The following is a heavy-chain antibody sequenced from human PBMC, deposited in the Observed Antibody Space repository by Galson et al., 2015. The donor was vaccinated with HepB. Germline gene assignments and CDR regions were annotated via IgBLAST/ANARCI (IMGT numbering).Heavy chain of an antibody. Sequence: SCKASGYTFTSYGMHWVRQAPGKGLEWVAVISYDGSNKYYADSVKGRFTISRDNSKNTLYLQMNSLRAEDTAVYYCAKGAGRRGDYFDYWGQGTLVTVSS. D-gene: IGHD6-19*01. CDR3: AKGAGRRGDYFDY. V-gene: IGHV3-30*18. J-gene: IGHJ4*02. CDR2: ISYDGSNK. CDR1: GYTFTSYG.